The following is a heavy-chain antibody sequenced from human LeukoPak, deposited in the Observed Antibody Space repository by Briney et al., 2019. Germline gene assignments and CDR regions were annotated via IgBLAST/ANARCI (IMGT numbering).Heavy chain of an antibody. D-gene: IGHD3-10*01. CDR3: AKGAFRDQVQGYYYMDV. CDR2: IKQDGSEK. J-gene: IGHJ6*03. Sequence: GGSLRLSCAASGFTFSSYWVSWVRQAPGKGLEWVANIKQDGSEKYYVDSVRGRFIISRDNAKNSLYLQMNSLRAEDTAVYYCAKGAFRDQVQGYYYMDVWGKGTTVTVSS. CDR1: GFTFSSYW. V-gene: IGHV3-7*01.